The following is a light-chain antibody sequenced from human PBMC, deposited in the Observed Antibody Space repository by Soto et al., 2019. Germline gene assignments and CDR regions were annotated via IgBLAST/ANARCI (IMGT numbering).Light chain of an antibody. CDR3: QQYNNWPPIT. CDR2: GAS. V-gene: IGKV3-15*01. Sequence: EIVLTQSPATLSVSPGARATLSCRASQSVSSNLAWYPQKPGQAPRLLIYGASTRATGIPARFSGSGSGTEFTLTISSLQSEDFAVYYCQQYNNWPPITFGQGTRLEIK. CDR1: QSVSSN. J-gene: IGKJ5*01.